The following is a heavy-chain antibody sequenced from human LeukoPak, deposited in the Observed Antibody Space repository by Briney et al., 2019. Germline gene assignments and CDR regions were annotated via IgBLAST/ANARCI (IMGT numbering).Heavy chain of an antibody. Sequence: SXXVSCKASGYTFTVYYMHWVRQAPGQGLEWMGWINPNSGGTNYAQKFQGRVTMTRDTSISTAYVELSRLRSDDTAVYYCARDLGLSVRYFDYWGQGTLVTVSS. J-gene: IGHJ4*02. D-gene: IGHD3-16*01. CDR3: ARDLGLSVRYFDY. V-gene: IGHV1-2*02. CDR1: GYTFTVYY. CDR2: INPNSGGT.